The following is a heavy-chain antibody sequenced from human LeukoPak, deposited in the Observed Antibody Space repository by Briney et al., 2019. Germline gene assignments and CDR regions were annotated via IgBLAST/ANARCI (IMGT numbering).Heavy chain of an antibody. CDR3: ARGGYSGFDPFDY. J-gene: IGHJ4*02. Sequence: GASVKVSCKASGYTFTGYYMHWVRQAPGQGLEWMCWINPISGVTNFAQNFLGKVSKSRDTSIRTAYLDMYRRTFDDTAVFYWARGGYSGFDPFDYWGEGTLVTVSS. CDR1: GYTFTGYY. CDR2: INPISGVT. V-gene: IGHV1-2*02. D-gene: IGHD5-12*01.